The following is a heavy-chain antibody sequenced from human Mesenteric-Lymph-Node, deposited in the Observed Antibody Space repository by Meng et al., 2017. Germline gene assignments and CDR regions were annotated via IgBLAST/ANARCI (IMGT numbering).Heavy chain of an antibody. CDR2: IYHSGRT. V-gene: IGHV4-34*01. J-gene: IGHJ4*02. Sequence: QLPLPQWVHGPWKPAVTLPLPCAVYGGSFSGSYGSWIPQPPGKGLEWIGAIYHSGRTSYNPSLQSRVTMFVDTSKNQFSLMLTSVTATDTAVYYCARRRGGSGRDCWGQGTLVTVSS. D-gene: IGHD3-10*01. CDR1: GGSFSGSY. CDR3: ARRRGGSGRDC.